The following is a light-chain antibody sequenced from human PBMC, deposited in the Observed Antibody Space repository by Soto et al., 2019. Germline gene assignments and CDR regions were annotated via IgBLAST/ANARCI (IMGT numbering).Light chain of an antibody. CDR1: QSVSTSY. CDR3: QQYFSSPFA. V-gene: IGKV3-20*01. CDR2: GAS. J-gene: IGKJ3*01. Sequence: EIVLTQSPGTLSLSPGDRATLSCRASQSVSTSYLAWYQQKPGQAPRVLIYGASNRATGIPDRFSGSGSGTVFTLTISRVEPEDFAVYYCQQYFSSPFAFGPGTKVDIK.